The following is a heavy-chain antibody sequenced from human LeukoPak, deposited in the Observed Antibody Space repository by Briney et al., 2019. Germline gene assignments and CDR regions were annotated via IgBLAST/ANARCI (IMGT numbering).Heavy chain of an antibody. CDR1: GFTFSSYG. CDR3: AKDLVSYDSGGYPFDY. CDR2: ISYDGSNK. D-gene: IGHD3-22*01. J-gene: IGHJ4*02. Sequence: QSGGSLRLSCAASGFTFSSYGMHWVRQAPGKGLEWVAVISYDGSNKYYADSVKGRFTISRDNSKNTLYLQMNSLRAEDTAVYYCAKDLVSYDSGGYPFDYWGREPWSPSPQ. V-gene: IGHV3-30*18.